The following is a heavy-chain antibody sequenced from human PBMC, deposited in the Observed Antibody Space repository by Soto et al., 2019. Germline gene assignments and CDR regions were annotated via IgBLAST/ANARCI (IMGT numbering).Heavy chain of an antibody. V-gene: IGHV1-3*05. J-gene: IGHJ4*02. CDR1: GYTFTSYA. CDR2: LNAGKGNT. Sequence: QVQLVQSGAEEKKPGASVKVSCKASGYTFTSYAMHWVRQAPGQSLEWMGWLNAGKGNTKCSQKFQVRVTITRDSSASTAYRELSSLRSEDTAVYYCARGTVVTHFDYWGQGTLVTVSS. D-gene: IGHD2-15*01. CDR3: ARGTVVTHFDY.